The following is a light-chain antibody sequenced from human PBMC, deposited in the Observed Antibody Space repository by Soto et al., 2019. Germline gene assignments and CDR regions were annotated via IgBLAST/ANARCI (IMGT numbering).Light chain of an antibody. CDR2: DAS. Sequence: DIQMTQSPSSLSASVGDRVTITCQASHAISNYLNWYQQKPGKAPKLLIYDASNLETGVPSRFSGSGSGTHFTFTISSLQPEDIATYYCQQYDNHPPYTFGQGTKLEIK. CDR1: HAISNY. J-gene: IGKJ2*01. CDR3: QQYDNHPPYT. V-gene: IGKV1-33*01.